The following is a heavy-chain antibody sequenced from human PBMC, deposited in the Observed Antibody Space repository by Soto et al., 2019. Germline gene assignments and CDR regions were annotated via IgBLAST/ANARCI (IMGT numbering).Heavy chain of an antibody. J-gene: IGHJ5*01. Sequence: SETLSLTCSVSGDSISSVDYFWAWIRQPPGQALEYIGYIYKSATTYYNPSFESRVAISLDTSKSQFSLNVTSVTAADTAVYFCARGRYCLTGRCFPNWFDSWGQGTPVTVSS. CDR1: GDSISSVDYF. D-gene: IGHD2-15*01. V-gene: IGHV4-30-4*01. CDR3: ARGRYCLTGRCFPNWFDS. CDR2: IYKSATT.